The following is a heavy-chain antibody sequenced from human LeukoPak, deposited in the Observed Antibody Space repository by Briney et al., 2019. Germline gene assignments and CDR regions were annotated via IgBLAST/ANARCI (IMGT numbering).Heavy chain of an antibody. CDR3: AKDRWTEVDAFDI. J-gene: IGHJ3*02. V-gene: IGHV3-23*01. D-gene: IGHD1-1*01. CDR2: ISGSGGST. Sequence: GGSLRLSCAAPGFTFSSYWMSWVRQAPGKGLEWVSAISGSGGSTYYADSVKGRFTISRDNSKNTLYLQMNSLRAEDTAVYYCAKDRWTEVDAFDIWGQGTMVTVSS. CDR1: GFTFSSYW.